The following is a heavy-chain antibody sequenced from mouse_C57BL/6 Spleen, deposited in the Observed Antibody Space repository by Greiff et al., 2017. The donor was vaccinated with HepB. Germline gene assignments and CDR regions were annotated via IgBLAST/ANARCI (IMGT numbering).Heavy chain of an antibody. CDR3: ARLGYGSFYYFDY. Sequence: QVQLQQPGAELVKPGASVKLSCKASGYTFTSYWMQWVKQRPGQGLEWIGEIDPSDSYTNYNQKFKGKATLTVDTSSSTAYMQLSSLTSEDSAVYYCARLGYGSFYYFDYWGQGTTLTVSS. CDR1: GYTFTSYW. D-gene: IGHD1-1*01. CDR2: IDPSDSYT. V-gene: IGHV1-50*01. J-gene: IGHJ2*01.